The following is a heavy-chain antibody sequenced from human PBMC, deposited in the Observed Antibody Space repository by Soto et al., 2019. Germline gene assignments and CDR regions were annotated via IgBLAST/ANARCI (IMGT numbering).Heavy chain of an antibody. Sequence: QVQLQESGPGLVKPSQTLSLTCTFSGGSIRSGGYYWSWIRHHPGKGLEWIGYIYYSGSTYYNPSLKSRVTISVDTSKNQFALKLSSVTAADTAVYYCARVAATRGDAFDIWGQGTMVTVSS. CDR1: GGSIRSGGYY. J-gene: IGHJ3*02. CDR2: IYYSGST. D-gene: IGHD2-15*01. CDR3: ARVAATRGDAFDI. V-gene: IGHV4-31*03.